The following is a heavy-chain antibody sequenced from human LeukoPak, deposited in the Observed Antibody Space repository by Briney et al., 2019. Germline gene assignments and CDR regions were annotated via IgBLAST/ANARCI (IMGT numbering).Heavy chain of an antibody. Sequence: SETLSLTCTVSGGSMSSYYWSWIRQPPGKGLEWIGYIYSSGSTNYNPSLKSRVTISVDTSKNQFSLRVTSVTAADTAVYYCARDDHSNYRFDYWGQGALVTISA. V-gene: IGHV4-59*01. D-gene: IGHD4-11*01. J-gene: IGHJ4*02. CDR2: IYSSGST. CDR3: ARDDHSNYRFDY. CDR1: GGSMSSYY.